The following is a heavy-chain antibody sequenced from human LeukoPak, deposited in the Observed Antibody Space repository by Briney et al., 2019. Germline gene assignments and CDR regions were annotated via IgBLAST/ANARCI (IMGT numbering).Heavy chain of an antibody. J-gene: IGHJ6*03. CDR2: IYYSGST. Sequence: SETLSLTCTVSGGSISSSSYYWGWIRQPPGKGLEWIGSIYYSGSTYYNPSLKSRVTISVDTSKYQFSLKLSSVTAADTAVYYCARQATDYYYYYMDVWGKGTTVTVSS. CDR3: ARQATDYYYYYMDV. CDR1: GGSISSSSYY. V-gene: IGHV4-39*01.